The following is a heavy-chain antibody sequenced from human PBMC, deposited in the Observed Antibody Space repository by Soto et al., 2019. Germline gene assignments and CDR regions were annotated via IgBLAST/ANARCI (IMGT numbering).Heavy chain of an antibody. D-gene: IGHD2-2*01. CDR1: GYTFTDYY. Sequence: ASVKVSCKASGYTFTDYYMHWVRQAPGQGLEWMGWINPNSGGTNYAQKFQGRVTMTRVTSISTAYMELSSLRSDDTALYYCAKDPNIVVVTADKGGMEVWGQGTLVNVSS. CDR2: INPNSGGT. CDR3: AKDPNIVVVTADKGGMEV. V-gene: IGHV1-2*02. J-gene: IGHJ4*01.